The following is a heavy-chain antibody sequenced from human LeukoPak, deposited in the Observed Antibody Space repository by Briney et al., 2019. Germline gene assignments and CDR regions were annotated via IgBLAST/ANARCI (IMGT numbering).Heavy chain of an antibody. D-gene: IGHD2-2*01. CDR2: INPNSGGT. Sequence: GASVKVSCKASGSTFTGYYVHWVRQAPGQGLEWMGWINPNSGGTDYAQKFQGRVTMTRDTSLSTAYMELSRLRSDDTAVYYCTRATSVVVPAADHYYYGMDVWGQGTTVTVSS. V-gene: IGHV1-2*02. J-gene: IGHJ6*02. CDR1: GSTFTGYY. CDR3: TRATSVVVPAADHYYYGMDV.